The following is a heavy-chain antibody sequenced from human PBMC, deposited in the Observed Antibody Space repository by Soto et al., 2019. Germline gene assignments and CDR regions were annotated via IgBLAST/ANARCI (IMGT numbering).Heavy chain of an antibody. D-gene: IGHD2-21*01. CDR1: GFPFSNYW. CDR2: IKEDGSEK. CDR3: SRDVVVCDKALNY. Sequence: GGSLRLSCAASGFPFSNYWMTLVRQAPGKGLEWVANIKEDGSEKHYVDSVKGRFTISRDTAKNSLYLQMNSLRVEDTAVYFCSRDVVVCDKALNYWRQG. J-gene: IGHJ4*02. V-gene: IGHV3-7*01.